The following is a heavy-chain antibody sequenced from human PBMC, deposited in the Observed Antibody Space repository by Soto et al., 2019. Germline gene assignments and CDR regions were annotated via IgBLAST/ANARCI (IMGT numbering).Heavy chain of an antibody. J-gene: IGHJ4*02. CDR2: VSGSGDST. Sequence: EVQLLESGGGLAQPGGSLRLSCAASAFTFSSYAMSWVRQAPGKGLEWVSAVSGSGDSTYYADSVKGRFTISRDNSKNTLYRHMNSLRAEDTAVYYCAKGRASDCPGCTQDYWGQGTLVTVSS. CDR1: AFTFSSYA. D-gene: IGHD2-21*02. V-gene: IGHV3-23*01. CDR3: AKGRASDCPGCTQDY.